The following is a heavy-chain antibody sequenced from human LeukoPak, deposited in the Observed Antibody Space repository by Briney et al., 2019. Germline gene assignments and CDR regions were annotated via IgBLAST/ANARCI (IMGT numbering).Heavy chain of an antibody. V-gene: IGHV3-21*01. J-gene: IGHJ5*02. D-gene: IGHD3-10*01. CDR1: GFTFSSYS. CDR3: ARMVRGVSGDNWFDP. Sequence: PGGSLRLPCAASGFTFSSYSMNWGRQAPGKGLEWVSSISSSSSYIYYADSVKGRFTISRDNAKNSLYLQMNSLRAEDTAVYYCARMVRGVSGDNWFDPWGQGTLVTVSS. CDR2: ISSSSSYI.